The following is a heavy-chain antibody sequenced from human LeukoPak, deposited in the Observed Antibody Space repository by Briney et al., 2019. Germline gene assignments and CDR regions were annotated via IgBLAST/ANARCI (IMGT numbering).Heavy chain of an antibody. CDR1: GGSISNSAYY. V-gene: IGHV4-39*01. Sequence: SETLSLTCTVSGGSISNSAYYWGWLRQPPGEGREWIESIYYSGNTFYNPSFKSRVSISVGPSKDHFSLKVSSMTAADTAVYYCARHNDFWSGYLGYWGRGTLVTVSS. J-gene: IGHJ4*02. CDR2: IYYSGNT. CDR3: ARHNDFWSGYLGY. D-gene: IGHD3-3*01.